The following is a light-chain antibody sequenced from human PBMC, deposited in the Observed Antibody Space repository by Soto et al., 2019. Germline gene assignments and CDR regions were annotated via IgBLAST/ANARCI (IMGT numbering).Light chain of an antibody. CDR2: GAS. V-gene: IGKV3D-20*02. CDR3: QQRGNRPPWT. Sequence: EIVLTPSPATLSLSPGERATLSCGASQSVSSSYLAWYQQKPGLAPRLLIYGASTRATGIPARFSGSGSGTEFTLTISSLEPEDVAVYYCQQRGNRPPWTFGQGTKVDIK. CDR1: QSVSSSY. J-gene: IGKJ1*01.